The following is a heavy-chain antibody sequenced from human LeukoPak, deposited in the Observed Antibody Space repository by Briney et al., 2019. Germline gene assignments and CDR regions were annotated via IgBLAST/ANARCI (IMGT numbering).Heavy chain of an antibody. CDR1: GGSISSGGYY. CDR2: IYHSGST. CDR3: ARDGRYCSTTSCQGWFDP. Sequence: PSQTLSLTCSVSGGSISSGGYYWNWIRQHPGKGLEWIGYIYHSGSTNYNPSLKSRVTISVDTSKNQFSLKLSSVTAADTAAYYCARDGRYCSTTSCQGWFDPWGQGTLVTISS. J-gene: IGHJ5*02. V-gene: IGHV4-31*03. D-gene: IGHD2-2*01.